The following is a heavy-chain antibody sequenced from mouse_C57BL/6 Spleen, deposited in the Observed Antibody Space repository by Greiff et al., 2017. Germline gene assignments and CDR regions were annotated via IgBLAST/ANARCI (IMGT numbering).Heavy chain of an antibody. V-gene: IGHV1-80*01. CDR3: ARRTTVVATGKFDY. J-gene: IGHJ2*01. Sequence: QVQLQQSGAELVKPGASVKISCKASGYAFSSYWMNWVKQRPGKGLEWIGQIYPGDGDTNYNGKFKGKATLTADKSSSTAYMQLSSLTSEDSAVYFCARRTTVVATGKFDYWGQGTTLTVSS. CDR2: IYPGDGDT. D-gene: IGHD1-1*01. CDR1: GYAFSSYW.